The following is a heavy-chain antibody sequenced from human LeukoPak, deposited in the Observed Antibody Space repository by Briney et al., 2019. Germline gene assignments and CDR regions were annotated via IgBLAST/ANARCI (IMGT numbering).Heavy chain of an antibody. CDR1: GFTFSTYG. J-gene: IGHJ4*02. V-gene: IGHV3-30*18. CDR3: AKAVGSGWEPGDY. Sequence: GGSLRLSCAASGFTFSTYGMHWVRQAPGRGLEWVAAISSDGSHQYYADSVKGRFTISRDNSKNTLYLQMNSLRAEDTAVYYCAKAVGSGWEPGDYXGQGTLVTVSS. D-gene: IGHD6-19*01. CDR2: ISSDGSHQ.